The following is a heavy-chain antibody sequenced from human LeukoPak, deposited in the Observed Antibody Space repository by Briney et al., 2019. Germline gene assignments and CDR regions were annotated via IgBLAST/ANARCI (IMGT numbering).Heavy chain of an antibody. CDR1: RFTPCNAW. D-gene: IGHD6-19*01. J-gene: IGHJ4*02. CDR3: SRISIAVAHY. V-gene: IGHV3-15*01. CDR2: IKRKTEDGPT. Sequence: PGRTLRPSCAASRFTPCNAWISCGRRAPGKGLEWVGRIKRKTEDGPTDYAAPGKGRFTLSRDDSKNTLYLQMNSLKTDDTAGYYCSRISIAVAHYWGQGTLVTVSS.